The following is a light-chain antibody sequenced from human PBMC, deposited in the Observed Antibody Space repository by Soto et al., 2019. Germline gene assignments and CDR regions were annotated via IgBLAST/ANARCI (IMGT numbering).Light chain of an antibody. CDR2: TAS. CDR1: QSVSSNY. J-gene: IGKJ5*01. V-gene: IGKV3-20*01. Sequence: EIVLTQSPCTLSLSPGERASLSCRASQSVSSNYLAWFQQKPGQAPRLLISTASSRATGIPDRFSGSGSGTDFTLTITRLEPEDFAVYYCLQYGSSPHTFGQGTRLEIQ. CDR3: LQYGSSPHT.